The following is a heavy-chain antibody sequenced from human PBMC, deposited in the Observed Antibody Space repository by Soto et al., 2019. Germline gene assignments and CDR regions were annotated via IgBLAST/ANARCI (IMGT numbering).Heavy chain of an antibody. J-gene: IGHJ4*02. CDR1: GFTFDDYA. D-gene: IGHD1-1*01. Sequence: GGSLRLSCAASGFTFDDYAMHWVRQAPGKGLEWVSGISWNSGSIGYADSVKGRFTISRDNAKNSLFLQMNSLRAEDTALYYCAKSPTATGAYFDYWGQGTLVTVSS. CDR3: AKSPTATGAYFDY. CDR2: ISWNSGSI. V-gene: IGHV3-9*01.